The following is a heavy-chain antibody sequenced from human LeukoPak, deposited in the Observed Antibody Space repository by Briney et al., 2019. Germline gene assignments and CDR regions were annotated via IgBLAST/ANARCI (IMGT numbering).Heavy chain of an antibody. Sequence: GGSLTLSCVASGFTFNTYAVTWVRQAPGKGPEWVSSFSVSGGGTYYADSVRGRFIISRDDSKNTLYLHMSSLRAEDTAVYYCVKDWRDESNCGGDCLQYWGQGTLVTVSS. J-gene: IGHJ4*02. CDR3: VKDWRDESNCGGDCLQY. CDR2: FSVSGGGT. D-gene: IGHD2-21*02. CDR1: GFTFNTYA. V-gene: IGHV3-23*01.